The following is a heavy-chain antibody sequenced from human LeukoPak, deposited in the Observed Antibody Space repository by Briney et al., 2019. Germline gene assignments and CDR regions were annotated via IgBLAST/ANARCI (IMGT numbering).Heavy chain of an antibody. Sequence: ASVKVSCKASGFTFTSSAVQWVRQARGQRLEWIGWIVVGSGNTNYARKFQERVTITRDMSTSTAYMELSSLRSEDTAVYYCAAIGVNCSGGSCSTYYFDYWGQGTLVTVSS. D-gene: IGHD2-15*01. V-gene: IGHV1-58*01. CDR2: IVVGSGNT. CDR3: AAIGVNCSGGSCSTYYFDY. J-gene: IGHJ4*02. CDR1: GFTFTSSA.